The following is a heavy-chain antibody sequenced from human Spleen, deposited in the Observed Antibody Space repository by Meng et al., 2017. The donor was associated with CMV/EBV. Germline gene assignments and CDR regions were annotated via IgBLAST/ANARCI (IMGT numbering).Heavy chain of an antibody. V-gene: IGHV4-34*01. CDR3: ARLAGDSSSWIFDY. Sequence: VYRVSFSGYYWSWIRQPPGKGLEWIGEINHSGSTNYRPSLKSRVTISVDTSKNQFSLKLSSVTAADTAVYYCARLAGDSSSWIFDYWGQGTLVTVSS. J-gene: IGHJ4*02. CDR2: INHSGST. D-gene: IGHD6-13*01. CDR1: RVSFSGYY.